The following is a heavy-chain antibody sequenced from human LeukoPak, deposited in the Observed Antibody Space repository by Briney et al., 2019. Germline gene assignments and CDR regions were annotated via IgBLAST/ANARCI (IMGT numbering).Heavy chain of an antibody. Sequence: PSETLSLTCTVSGGSISSGSYYWSWIRQPAGKGLEWIGRIYTSGGTMYNPSLKSRVTISMDTSKNQFSLKLTSVTAADTAVYYCARAITFGYAGGWDMEDYWGQGTLVTVSS. CDR3: ARAITFGYAGGWDMEDY. D-gene: IGHD6-19*01. CDR1: GGSISSGSYY. CDR2: IYTSGGT. J-gene: IGHJ4*02. V-gene: IGHV4-61*02.